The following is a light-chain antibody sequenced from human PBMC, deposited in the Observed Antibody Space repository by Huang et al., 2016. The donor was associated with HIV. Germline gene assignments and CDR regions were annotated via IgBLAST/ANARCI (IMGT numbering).Light chain of an antibody. J-gene: IGKJ3*01. CDR2: GAS. CDR3: QQYNMWPPEVT. V-gene: IGKV3-15*01. CDR1: QSVSSN. Sequence: DIVMTQSPATLSVSPGERATLSCRASQSVSSNLAWYQHKPGQAPRLLIYGASTRATGCPARFSGSGSGTYFTLTISSLQSEDFALYYCQQYNMWPPEVTFGPGTKVDVK.